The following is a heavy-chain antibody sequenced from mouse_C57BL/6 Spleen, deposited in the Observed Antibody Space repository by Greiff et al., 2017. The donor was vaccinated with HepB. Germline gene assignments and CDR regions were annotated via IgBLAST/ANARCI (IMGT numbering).Heavy chain of an antibody. CDR1: GYTFTSYW. D-gene: IGHD3-2*02. V-gene: IGHV1-72*01. J-gene: IGHJ3*01. Sequence: QVQLQQPGAELVKPGASVKLSCKASGYTFTSYWMHWVKQRPGRGLEWIGRIDPHSGGTKYNEKFKSKATLTVDKPTSTAYMQLSSLTSEDSAVYYCARPDSSGSAWFAYWGQGTLVTVSA. CDR2: IDPHSGGT. CDR3: ARPDSSGSAWFAY.